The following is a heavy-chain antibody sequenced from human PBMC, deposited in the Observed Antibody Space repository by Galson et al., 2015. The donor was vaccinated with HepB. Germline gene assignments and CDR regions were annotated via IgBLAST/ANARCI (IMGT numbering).Heavy chain of an antibody. J-gene: IGHJ3*01. D-gene: IGHD5-12*01. V-gene: IGHV3-23*01. CDR1: GFTFSSYS. Sequence: SLRLSCAASGFTFSSYSMTWVRQAPGKGLEWVSFLSGSGDSTYYADSAKGRFTISRDNSKNSVYLQMNSLGVEDTAIYYCAKGYTAYDYWAFDVWGQGTMVTVSS. CDR2: LSGSGDST. CDR3: AKGYTAYDYWAFDV.